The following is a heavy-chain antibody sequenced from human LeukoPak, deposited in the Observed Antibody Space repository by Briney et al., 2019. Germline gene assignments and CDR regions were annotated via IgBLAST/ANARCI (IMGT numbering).Heavy chain of an antibody. J-gene: IGHJ4*02. CDR2: INGDGSST. CDR3: ARGSTSGWPDYFDY. Sequence: GGSLRLSCAASGFTLSSYWMHWVRQAPGMGLVWVSRINGDGSSTPYANSVKGRFTISRDNAKNTLYLQMHSLRADDTAVYYCARGSTSGWPDYFDYWGQGSVVTVSS. D-gene: IGHD6-19*01. V-gene: IGHV3-74*01. CDR1: GFTLSSYW.